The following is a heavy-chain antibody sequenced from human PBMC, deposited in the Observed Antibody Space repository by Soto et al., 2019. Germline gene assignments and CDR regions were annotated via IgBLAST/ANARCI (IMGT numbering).Heavy chain of an antibody. V-gene: IGHV3-9*01. CDR2: ISCNSGSI. D-gene: IGHD3-9*01. Sequence: PGGSLRLSCAASGFTFDDYAMHWVRQAPGKGLEWVSGISCNSGSIGYADSVKGRFTISRDNAKNSLYLQMNSLRAEDTALYYCAISLLRNVDLPDSWGQGTLVTVSS. CDR3: AISLLRNVDLPDS. CDR1: GFTFDDYA. J-gene: IGHJ4*02.